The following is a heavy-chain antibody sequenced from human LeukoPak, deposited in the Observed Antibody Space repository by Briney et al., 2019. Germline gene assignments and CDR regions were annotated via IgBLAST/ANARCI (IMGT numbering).Heavy chain of an antibody. CDR3: AHSSGYDSGDAFDI. Sequence: SGPTLVNPTQTLTLTCTFSGFSLSTSDVGVGWIRQPPGKALEWPALIYWDDVKRYSPSLKSRLTITKNTSKNQVVLTMTNMDPVDTAAYYCAHSSGYDSGDAFDIWGQGTMVTVSS. J-gene: IGHJ3*02. D-gene: IGHD5-12*01. V-gene: IGHV2-5*02. CDR1: GFSLSTSDVG. CDR2: IYWDDVK.